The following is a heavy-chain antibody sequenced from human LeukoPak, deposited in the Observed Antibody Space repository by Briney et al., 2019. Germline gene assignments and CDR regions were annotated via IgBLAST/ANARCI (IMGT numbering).Heavy chain of an antibody. CDR3: ARAGDYYDSSGYYYGGSDFDY. Sequence: ASVKVSCTASGYTFTSYYMHWVRQAPGQGLEWMGIINPSGGSTSYAQKFQGRVTMTRDMSTSTVYLELSSLRSEDTAVYYCARAGDYYDSSGYYYGGSDFDYWGQGTLVTVSS. D-gene: IGHD3-22*01. J-gene: IGHJ4*02. CDR2: INPSGGST. CDR1: GYTFTSYY. V-gene: IGHV1-46*01.